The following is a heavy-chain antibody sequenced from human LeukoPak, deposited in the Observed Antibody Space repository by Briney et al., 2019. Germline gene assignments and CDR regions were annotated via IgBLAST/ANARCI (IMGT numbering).Heavy chain of an antibody. CDR1: GFSLSTLEMC. J-gene: IGHJ3*02. CDR2: IDWDDDK. CDR3: ARMAAAGNDAFDI. V-gene: IGHV2-70*11. Sequence: ESGPALLKPTQTLTLTCSFSGFSLSTLEMCVSWIRQPPGKALEWLARIDWDDDKYYSPSLKTRLTISKDTSKNQVVLIMTNMDPVDTATYYCARMAAAGNDAFDIWGQGTLVTVSS. D-gene: IGHD6-13*01.